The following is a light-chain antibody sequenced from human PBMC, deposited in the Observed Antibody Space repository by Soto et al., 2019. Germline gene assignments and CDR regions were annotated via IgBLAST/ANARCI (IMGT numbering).Light chain of an antibody. CDR3: QQSYSTPRT. CDR2: AAS. V-gene: IGKV1-39*01. CDR1: QSISSS. Sequence: DIQMTQSPSSLSASVGDRVTITCWASQSISSSLNWYQQKPGKAPKLLIYAASSLQSGVPSRFSGSGSGTDFTLTISSLQPEDFATYYCQQSYSTPRTFGQGTKLEIK. J-gene: IGKJ2*01.